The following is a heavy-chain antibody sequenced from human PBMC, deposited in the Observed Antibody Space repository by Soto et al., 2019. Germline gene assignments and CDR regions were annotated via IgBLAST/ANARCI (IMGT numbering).Heavy chain of an antibody. D-gene: IGHD1-1*01. J-gene: IGHJ4*02. CDR2: IDESGDS. Sequence: QLQLQESGPGLVKPSETLSLTCTVSGGPIRSSSHYWGWIHQSPGTGLEWIGSIDESGDSYYNPSLKSRVTISVDTSKNQFSLKLISVTGADSAIYYCAREGGYVDYWGQGTLVTVSS. CDR3: AREGGYVDY. CDR1: GGPIRSSSHY. V-gene: IGHV4-39*02.